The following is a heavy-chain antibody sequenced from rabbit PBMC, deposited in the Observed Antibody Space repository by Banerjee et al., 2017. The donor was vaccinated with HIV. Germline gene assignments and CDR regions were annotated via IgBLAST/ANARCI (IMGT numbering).Heavy chain of an antibody. CDR2: IYTSSGST. Sequence: QSLEESGGDLVKPGASLTLTCTASGIDLSSYNYMCWVRQAPGKGLEWIACIYTSSGSTYYATWAKGRFTISKTSSTTVTLQMTSLTAADTATYFCAREEGSSYLFMLWGPGTLVTVS. CDR3: AREEGSSYLFML. J-gene: IGHJ4*01. V-gene: IGHV1S40*01. CDR1: GIDLSSYNY. D-gene: IGHD8-1*01.